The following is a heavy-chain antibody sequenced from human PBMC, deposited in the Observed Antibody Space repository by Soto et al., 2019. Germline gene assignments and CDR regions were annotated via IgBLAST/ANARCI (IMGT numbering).Heavy chain of an antibody. CDR3: ARAWDNGYEWPAFDI. J-gene: IGHJ3*02. D-gene: IGHD5-12*01. Sequence: SETLSLTCTVSGGCMRSYYWSWIRQPPGKGLEWIGYIYYSGSTNYNPSLKSRVTISVDTSKNQFSLELSSVTAADTAVYYCARAWDNGYEWPAFDIWGQGTMVTVSS. V-gene: IGHV4-59*01. CDR1: GGCMRSYY. CDR2: IYYSGST.